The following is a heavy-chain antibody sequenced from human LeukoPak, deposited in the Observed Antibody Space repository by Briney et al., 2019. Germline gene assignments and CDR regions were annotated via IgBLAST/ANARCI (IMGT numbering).Heavy chain of an antibody. CDR2: ITSSSSYI. Sequence: GGSLRLSCAASGFTFSSYTMNWVRQAPGKGLEWVSSITSSSSYIYYADSVKGRFTISRDNAKNSLYLQLNSLRAEDTAVYYCASVSSFDYWGQGTLVTVSS. V-gene: IGHV3-21*01. D-gene: IGHD3-16*02. CDR3: ASVSSFDY. CDR1: GFTFSSYT. J-gene: IGHJ4*02.